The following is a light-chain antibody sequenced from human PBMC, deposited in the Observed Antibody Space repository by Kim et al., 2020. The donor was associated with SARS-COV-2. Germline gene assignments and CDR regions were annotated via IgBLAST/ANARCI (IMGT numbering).Light chain of an antibody. V-gene: IGLV3-1*01. CDR2: HDS. CDR1: KLGDKY. J-gene: IGLJ2*01. CDR3: QAWDSSSVV. Sequence: SYELTQPPSVSVSPGQTASIPCSGDKLGDKYACWYQQKPGQSPVLVIYHDSKRPSGIPERFSGSNSGNTATLTISGTQAMDEADYYCQAWDSSSVVFGGGTQLTV.